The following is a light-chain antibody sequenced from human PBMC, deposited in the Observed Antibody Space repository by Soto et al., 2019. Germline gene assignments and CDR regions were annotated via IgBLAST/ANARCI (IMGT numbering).Light chain of an antibody. CDR3: SSYAGSNINYV. CDR2: EVS. V-gene: IGLV2-8*01. J-gene: IGLJ1*01. CDR1: SSDVGGYNY. Sequence: QSALTQPPSASGSPGQSVTISCTGTSSDVGGYNYVSWYQQHPGKAPKLMIYEVSKRPSGVPDRFSGSKSGNTASLTVSGLQDEDEADYYCSSYAGSNINYVFGTGTKLTVL.